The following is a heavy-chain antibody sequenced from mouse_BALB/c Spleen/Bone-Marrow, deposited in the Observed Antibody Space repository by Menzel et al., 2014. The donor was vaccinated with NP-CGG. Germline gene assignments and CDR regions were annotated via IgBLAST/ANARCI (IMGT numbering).Heavy chain of an antibody. CDR1: GYTFTSYW. V-gene: IGHV1-7*01. J-gene: IGHJ3*01. CDR2: INPSTGYT. Sequence: VQLQQSGAELAKPGASVKMSCKASGYTFTSYWMHWVKQRPGQGLEWIGYINPSTGYTEYNQKFKDKATLTADKSSSTAYMQLSSLTSEDSAVYYCARGYYSSSLVYWGQGTLVTVSA. CDR3: ARGYYSSSLVY. D-gene: IGHD1-1*01.